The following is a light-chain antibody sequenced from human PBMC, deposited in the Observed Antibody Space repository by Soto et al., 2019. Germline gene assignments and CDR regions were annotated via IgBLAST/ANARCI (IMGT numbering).Light chain of an antibody. J-gene: IGKJ4*01. Sequence: DIQMTQSPSSLSASLGDRVTITCQASQDIGRYLNWYQQKPGKAPKLLIYDASTLETGVPSRFSGSGSGTDFIFSISSLQPEDVATYYCHQYDNVPLTFGGGTKVEI. CDR2: DAS. CDR3: HQYDNVPLT. CDR1: QDIGRY. V-gene: IGKV1-33*01.